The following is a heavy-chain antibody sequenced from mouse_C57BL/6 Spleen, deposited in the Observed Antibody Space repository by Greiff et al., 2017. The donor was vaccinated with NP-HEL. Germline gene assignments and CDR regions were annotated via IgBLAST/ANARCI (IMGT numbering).Heavy chain of an antibody. V-gene: IGHV1-61*01. CDR1: GYTFTSYW. CDR2: IYPSDSET. J-gene: IGHJ1*03. Sequence: VQLQQPGAELVRPGSSVKLSCKASGYTFTSYWMDWVKQRPGQGLEWIGNIYPSDSETHYNQKFKDKATLTVDKSSSTAYMQLSSLTSEDSAVYYCARTYYYGSSPYWYFEGWGTGTTVTVSS. D-gene: IGHD1-1*01. CDR3: ARTYYYGSSPYWYFEG.